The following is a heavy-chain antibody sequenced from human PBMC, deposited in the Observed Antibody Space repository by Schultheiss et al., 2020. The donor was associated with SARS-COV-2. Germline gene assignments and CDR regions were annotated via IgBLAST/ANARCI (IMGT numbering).Heavy chain of an antibody. CDR1: GGSISSYY. D-gene: IGHD3-3*01. Sequence: SETLSLTCTVSGGSISSYYWSWIRQPPGKGLEWIGSIYYSGSTYYNPSLKSRVTLSVDTSKNQFSLKLSSVTAADTAVYYCARGGITIFGVVDYYYYGMDVWGQGTTVTVSS. CDR2: IYYSGST. CDR3: ARGGITIFGVVDYYYYGMDV. J-gene: IGHJ6*02. V-gene: IGHV4-59*12.